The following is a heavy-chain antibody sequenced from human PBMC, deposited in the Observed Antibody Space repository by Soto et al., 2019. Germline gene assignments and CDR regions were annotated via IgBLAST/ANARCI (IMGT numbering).Heavy chain of an antibody. D-gene: IGHD2-2*01. J-gene: IGHJ4*02. CDR1: GYTFTSYG. V-gene: IGHV1-18*01. Sequence: ASVKVSCKASGYTFTSYGLSWVRQAPGQGLEWMGWINPYNGNTKDTQKLQGRVTMTTDTSTSTAYMELRSLRSDDTAVYYCAREYCDSTRCFLTDYWGQGALVTVSS. CDR2: INPYNGNT. CDR3: AREYCDSTRCFLTDY.